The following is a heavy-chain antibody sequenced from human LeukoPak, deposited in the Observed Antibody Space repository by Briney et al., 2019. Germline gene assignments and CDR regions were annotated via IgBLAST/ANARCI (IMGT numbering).Heavy chain of an antibody. CDR1: GGSISSSSYY. V-gene: IGHV4-39*07. Sequence: SSETLSLTCTVSGGSISSSSYYWGWIRQPPGKGLEWIGIIYYSGSTYYNPSLTSRVTISVDTSKNQFSLKLSSVTAADTAVYYCARVDYYDSRGFDYWGQGTLVTVSS. CDR3: ARVDYYDSRGFDY. J-gene: IGHJ4*02. CDR2: IYYSGST. D-gene: IGHD3-22*01.